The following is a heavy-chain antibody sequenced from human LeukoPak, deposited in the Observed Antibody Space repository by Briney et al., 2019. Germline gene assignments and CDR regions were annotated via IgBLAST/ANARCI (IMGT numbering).Heavy chain of an antibody. CDR1: GGSFSGYY. CDR3: AREGYSGYSPFDY. Sequence: SETLSLTCAVYGGSFSGYYWSWIRQPAGKGLEWIGRIYTSGSTNYNPSLKSRVTMSVDTSKNQFSLKLSSVTAADTAVYYCAREGYSGYSPFDYWGQGTLVTVSS. D-gene: IGHD5-12*01. V-gene: IGHV4-4*07. CDR2: IYTSGST. J-gene: IGHJ4*02.